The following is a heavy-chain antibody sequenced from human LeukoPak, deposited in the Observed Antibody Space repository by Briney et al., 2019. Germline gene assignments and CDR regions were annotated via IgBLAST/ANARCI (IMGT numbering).Heavy chain of an antibody. CDR2: ISAYNGNT. Sequence: ASVKVSCKASGYTFTSYGISWVRQAPGQGLEWMGWISAYNGNTNYAQKLQGRVIMTTDTSTSTAYMELRSLRSDDTAVYYCAREGYCSGGSCPYAVYFGYWGQGTLVTVSS. CDR3: AREGYCSGGSCPYAVYFGY. CDR1: GYTFTSYG. J-gene: IGHJ4*02. D-gene: IGHD2-15*01. V-gene: IGHV1-18*01.